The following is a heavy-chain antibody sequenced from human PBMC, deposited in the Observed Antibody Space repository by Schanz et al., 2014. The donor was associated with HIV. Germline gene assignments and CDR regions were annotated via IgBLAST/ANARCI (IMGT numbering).Heavy chain of an antibody. CDR3: AKQHDSYDNSGYPSTVEYYGMDV. V-gene: IGHV3-43*01. CDR1: GFTFDDYT. CDR2: ITWDGGST. J-gene: IGHJ6*02. Sequence: EVQLLESGGGLVQPGGSLRISCAASGFTFDDYTMHWVRQAPGKGLEWVSLITWDGGSTYYADSVKGRFTISRDNSKNSLYLQMNSLRTEDTALDYCAKQHDSYDNSGYPSTVEYYGMDVWGQGTTVTVSS. D-gene: IGHD3-22*01.